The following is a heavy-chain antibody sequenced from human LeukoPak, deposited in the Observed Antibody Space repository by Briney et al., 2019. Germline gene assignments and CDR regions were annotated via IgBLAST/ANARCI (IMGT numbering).Heavy chain of an antibody. CDR1: GFTFSSYA. J-gene: IGHJ4*02. CDR2: IKHDDSII. CDR3: ARGRPHGNDY. D-gene: IGHD4-23*01. V-gene: IGHV3-74*01. Sequence: GGSLRLSCAASGFTFSSYAMSWVRQAPGKGLDWVSRIKHDDSIIEYADSVKGRFTISRDNAKNTLYLQMNSLRVEDTAVYYCARGRPHGNDYWGQGTLVTVSS.